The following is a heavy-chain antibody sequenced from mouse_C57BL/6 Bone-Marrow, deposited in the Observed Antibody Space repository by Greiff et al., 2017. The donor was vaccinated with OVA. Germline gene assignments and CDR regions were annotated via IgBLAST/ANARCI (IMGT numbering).Heavy chain of an antibody. CDR3: ARRAYGYDGLWYFDV. J-gene: IGHJ1*03. V-gene: IGHV1-62-2*01. Sequence: VKLQESGAELVKPGASVKLSCKASGYTFTEYTIHWVKQRSGQGLEWIGWFYPGSGSIKYTQKFKDKATLTADKSSSTAYMQLSSLTSEDSAVYYCARRAYGYDGLWYFDVWGTGTTVTVSS. CDR1: GYTFTEYT. CDR2: FYPGSGSI. D-gene: IGHD2-2*01.